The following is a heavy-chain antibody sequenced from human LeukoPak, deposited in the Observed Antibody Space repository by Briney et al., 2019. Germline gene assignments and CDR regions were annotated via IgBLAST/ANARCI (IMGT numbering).Heavy chain of an antibody. D-gene: IGHD6-13*01. CDR2: INHSGST. V-gene: IGHV4-34*01. CDR1: GGSFSGYY. J-gene: IGHJ4*02. CDR3: ARAAAGHYFDY. Sequence: PSETLSLTCAVYGGSFSGYYWSWIRQPPGKGLEWTGEINHSGSTNYNPSLKSRVTISVDTSKNQFSLKLSSVTAADTAVYYCARAAAGHYFDYWGQGTLVTVSS.